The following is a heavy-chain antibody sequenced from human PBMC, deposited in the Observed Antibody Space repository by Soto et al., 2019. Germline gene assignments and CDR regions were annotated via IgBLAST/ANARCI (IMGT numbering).Heavy chain of an antibody. D-gene: IGHD3-10*01. V-gene: IGHV4-61*08. CDR3: ARLDVVRGVTLPYFDY. J-gene: IGHJ4*02. Sequence: SETLSLTCTVSGGSISSGDYYWSWIRQPPGKGLEWIGYIYYSGSTNYNPSLKSRVTISVDTSKNQFSLKLSSVTAVDTAVYYCARLDVVRGVTLPYFDYWGQGTLVTVSS. CDR2: IYYSGST. CDR1: GGSISSGDYY.